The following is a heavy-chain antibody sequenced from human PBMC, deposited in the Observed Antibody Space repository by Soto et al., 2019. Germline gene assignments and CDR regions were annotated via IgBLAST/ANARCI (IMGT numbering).Heavy chain of an antibody. J-gene: IGHJ5*02. V-gene: IGHV1-69*13. CDR2: IIPIFGTA. D-gene: IGHD4-4*01. CDR3: ARDADDYSNYAGFDP. CDR1: GGTFSSYA. Sequence: ASVKVSCKASGGTFSSYAISWVRQAPGQGLEWMGGIIPIFGTANYAQKFQGRVTITADESTSTAYMELSSLRSEDTAVYYCARDADDYSNYAGFDPWGQGTLVTVSS.